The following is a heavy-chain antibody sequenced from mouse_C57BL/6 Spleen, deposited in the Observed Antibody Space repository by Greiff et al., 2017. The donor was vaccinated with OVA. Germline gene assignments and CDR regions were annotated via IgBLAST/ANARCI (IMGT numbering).Heavy chain of an antibody. Sequence: QVQLQQPGAELVRPGTSVQLSCKASGYTFTSYWMHWVKQRPGQGLEWIGVIDPSDSYTNYNQKFKGKATLTVDTSSSTAYMQLSSLTSEDSAVYYCAREQLLRGGFAYWGQGTLVTVSA. J-gene: IGHJ3*01. CDR2: IDPSDSYT. CDR3: AREQLLRGGFAY. V-gene: IGHV1-59*01. D-gene: IGHD1-1*01. CDR1: GYTFTSYW.